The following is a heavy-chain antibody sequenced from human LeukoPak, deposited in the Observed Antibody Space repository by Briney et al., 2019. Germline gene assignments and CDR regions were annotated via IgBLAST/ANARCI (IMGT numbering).Heavy chain of an antibody. CDR1: GYSFTSLW. CDR2: NDSSESYT. CDR3: ARRAHPYYDILTGYYHWFDP. D-gene: IGHD3-9*01. Sequence: GESLKISCKGSGYSFTSLWISWVRQIPGKGLGWVGRNDSSESYTNYSTSFQGHVTISADKSISTTYLQWSSLKASDTAMYYWARRAHPYYDILTGYYHWFDPWGQGTLVTVSS. J-gene: IGHJ5*02. V-gene: IGHV5-10-1*01.